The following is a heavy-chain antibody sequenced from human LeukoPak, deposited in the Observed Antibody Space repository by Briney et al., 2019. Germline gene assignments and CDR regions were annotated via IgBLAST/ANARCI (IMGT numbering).Heavy chain of an antibody. CDR3: ARALIGPGTTTD. Sequence: GASVKVSCKASGYTFTSYDINWVRQATGQGLEWMGWMNPNSGNTGYAQKFQGRVTMTRNTSISTAYMELSSLRSEDTAVYYCARALIGPGTTTDWGQGTLVTVSS. D-gene: IGHD4-17*01. J-gene: IGHJ4*02. CDR1: GYTFTSYD. CDR2: MNPNSGNT. V-gene: IGHV1-8*01.